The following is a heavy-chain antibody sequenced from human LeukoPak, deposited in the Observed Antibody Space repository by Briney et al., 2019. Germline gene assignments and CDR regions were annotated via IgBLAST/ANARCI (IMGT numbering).Heavy chain of an antibody. CDR1: GYTFTGYY. J-gene: IGHJ5*01. Sequence: ASVKVSCKAFGYTFTGYYLHWVRQAPGQGLEWMGWIDPNSGGTNYAQTFQGRVTMTRDTSISTAYMELSRLRSDDTAVYYCARDLNDYGGNWGGDWFDPWGQGTLVTVSS. CDR3: ARDLNDYGGNWGGDWFDP. CDR2: IDPNSGGT. V-gene: IGHV1-2*02. D-gene: IGHD4-23*01.